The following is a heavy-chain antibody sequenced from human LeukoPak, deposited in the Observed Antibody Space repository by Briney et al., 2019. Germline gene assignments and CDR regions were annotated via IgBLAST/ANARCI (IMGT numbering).Heavy chain of an antibody. J-gene: IGHJ1*01. Sequence: SETLSLTCTVSGGSISSYYWSWIRQPAGKGLEWIGRIYTSGSTNYNPSLKSRVTMSVDTSKNQFSLKLSSVTAADTAVYYCASGVGHYDSSGYSEYFQHWGQGTLVTVSS. CDR3: ASGVGHYDSSGYSEYFQH. CDR1: GGSISSYY. D-gene: IGHD3-22*01. CDR2: IYTSGST. V-gene: IGHV4-4*07.